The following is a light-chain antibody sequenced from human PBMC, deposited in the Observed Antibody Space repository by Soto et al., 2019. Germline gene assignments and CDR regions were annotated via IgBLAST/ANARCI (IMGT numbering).Light chain of an antibody. Sequence: EIVLTQSPATLSLSPGDRATLSCRASQSVSSNYLAWYQQKPGQALRLLIYGASSRATDIPDRFSGGGSGTDFTLTISRLEPEDFAVYYCQQYGTSPYTFGQGTKVDIK. CDR1: QSVSSNY. J-gene: IGKJ2*01. CDR2: GAS. CDR3: QQYGTSPYT. V-gene: IGKV3-20*01.